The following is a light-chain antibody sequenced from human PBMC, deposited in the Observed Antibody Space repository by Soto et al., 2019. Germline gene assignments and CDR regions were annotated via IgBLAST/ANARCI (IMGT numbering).Light chain of an antibody. CDR1: QSVGTNF. V-gene: IGKV3-20*01. CDR2: GAS. Sequence: EIVLTQTPGTQSLSPGERATLSCRASQSVGTNFLNWYQHKPGQAPRLVIFGASRRATGIPDRFSGSGSGTDFTLTISRLEPADFAVYYCQQYSSSSYTFGQGTKLEIK. J-gene: IGKJ2*01. CDR3: QQYSSSSYT.